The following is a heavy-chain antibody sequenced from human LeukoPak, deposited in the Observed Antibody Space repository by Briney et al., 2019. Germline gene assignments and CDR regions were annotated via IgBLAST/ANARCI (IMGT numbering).Heavy chain of an antibody. Sequence: HPGGSLRLSCTAPGFTFGDYLMSWFRQAPGKGLEWIGFISGGTTEYAASVKGRFTISRDDSTSIAYLQMNSLTTEDTAVYYCSRGSGWLSVYWGQGTLVTVSS. J-gene: IGHJ4*02. V-gene: IGHV3-49*03. CDR2: ISGGTT. CDR3: SRGSGWLSVY. D-gene: IGHD6-19*01. CDR1: GFTFGDYL.